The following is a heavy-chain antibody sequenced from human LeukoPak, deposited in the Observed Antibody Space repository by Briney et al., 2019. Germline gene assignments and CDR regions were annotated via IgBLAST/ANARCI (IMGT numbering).Heavy chain of an antibody. J-gene: IGHJ4*02. V-gene: IGHV3-21*01. Sequence: PGGSLSLSCAASGFTISSYTFGSYTMNWVRQAPGKGLEWVASIDSTSRYIYYTDSVKGRFTISKDNANSSLHLQMNSLRAEDTAVYYCARDQDYSKGFDYCGAGTLVTVSS. D-gene: IGHD4-11*01. CDR2: IDSTSRYI. CDR3: ARDQDYSKGFDY. CDR1: GFTISSYTFGSYT.